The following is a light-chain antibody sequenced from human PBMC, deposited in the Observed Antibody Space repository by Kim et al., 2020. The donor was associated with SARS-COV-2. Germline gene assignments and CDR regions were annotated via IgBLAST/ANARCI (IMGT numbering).Light chain of an antibody. V-gene: IGKV1-16*02. J-gene: IGKJ4*01. Sequence: SSSVGDTVTITCRASQDINHYLAWFQQKPGKAPKSLIYGTSNLRGGVPSKFSGSGSATVFTLTISSLQPEDFATYYCQQYKSYPRTFGGGTKLEI. CDR1: QDINHY. CDR3: QQYKSYPRT. CDR2: GTS.